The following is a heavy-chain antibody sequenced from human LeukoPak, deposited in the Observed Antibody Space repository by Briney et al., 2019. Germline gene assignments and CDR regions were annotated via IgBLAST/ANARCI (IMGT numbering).Heavy chain of an antibody. CDR1: GFTFDDYA. V-gene: IGHV3-9*01. D-gene: IGHD4-17*01. CDR2: ISWNSGSI. CDR3: AKAPTPSVTTFWYFDL. Sequence: GRSLRLSCAASGFTFDDYAMHWVRQAPGKGLEWVSGISWNSGSIGYADSVKGRFTISRDNAKNSLYLQMNSLRAEDTALYYCAKAPTPSVTTFWYFDLWGRGALVTVSS. J-gene: IGHJ2*01.